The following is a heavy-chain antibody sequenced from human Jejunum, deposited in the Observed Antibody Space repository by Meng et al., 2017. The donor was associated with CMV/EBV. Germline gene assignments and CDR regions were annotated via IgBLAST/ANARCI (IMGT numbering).Heavy chain of an antibody. CDR3: TKDAPDKWGSFS. Sequence: CAASGFALSSYRMSWVRQATGRGLEWVSYIYAGAGADYADSVKGRFTISRDNSRNTVYLQMNNLRAEDTAVYYCTKDAPDKWGSFSWGQGTLVTVSS. D-gene: IGHD7-27*01. J-gene: IGHJ4*02. CDR2: IYAGAGA. V-gene: IGHV3-53*01. CDR1: GFALSSYR.